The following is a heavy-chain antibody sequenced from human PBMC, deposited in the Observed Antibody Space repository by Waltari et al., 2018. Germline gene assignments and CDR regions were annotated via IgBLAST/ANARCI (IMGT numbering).Heavy chain of an antibody. Sequence: EVQLVETGGGLIQTGGYLRLSCAASGFTVSSNYMRWVGQAAGKGLECVAVIYSGCSTYYPDSVKSRFTISRDNSKNTLYLQMNSLRAEDTAVYYCARTKTGYYYYMDVWGKGTTVTVSS. CDR2: IYSGCST. V-gene: IGHV3-53*02. D-gene: IGHD2-8*01. CDR1: GFTVSSNY. CDR3: ARTKTGYYYYMDV. J-gene: IGHJ6*03.